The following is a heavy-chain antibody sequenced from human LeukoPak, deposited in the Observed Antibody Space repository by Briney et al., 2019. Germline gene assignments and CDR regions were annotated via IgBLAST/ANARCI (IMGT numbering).Heavy chain of an antibody. Sequence: TGGSLRLSCTASGYMLSRNAMNCVRQAPGKGPEWVSAISGGGGSTYYADSVKGRFTISRDNSKNTLYLQMNSLRAEETAVYYCAKDRSCSGGSCYWGYFDYWGQGTLVTVSS. CDR2: ISGGGGST. V-gene: IGHV3-23*01. CDR1: GYMLSRNA. J-gene: IGHJ4*02. CDR3: AKDRSCSGGSCYWGYFDY. D-gene: IGHD2-15*01.